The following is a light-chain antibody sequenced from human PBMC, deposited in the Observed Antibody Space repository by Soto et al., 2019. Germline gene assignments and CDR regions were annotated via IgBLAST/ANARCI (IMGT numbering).Light chain of an antibody. CDR1: QDISHH. J-gene: IGKJ5*01. V-gene: IGKV1-16*02. CDR3: QQFHAYPIT. CDR2: DAS. Sequence: DIQMTQSPSSLSASVGDRVTITCRASQDISHHLAWFQQRPGKAPKSLIYDASTLQSGVPSKFSGSRSGTDFTLTISSLLPEDFATYYCQQFHAYPITFGQGTRLEIK.